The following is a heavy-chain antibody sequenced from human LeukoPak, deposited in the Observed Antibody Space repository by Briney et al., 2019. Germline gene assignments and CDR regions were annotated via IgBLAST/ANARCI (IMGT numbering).Heavy chain of an antibody. CDR1: GYRFTSYW. D-gene: IGHD6-13*01. Sequence: GESLKISCKDSGYRFTSYWIGWVRQMPGRGLEWMGIISPTDSDTRYSPSCQGQVTISADRSISTAYLQWSSLKASDAAMYYCARYLGIAAAGTDSFDIWGQGTMVTVSS. CDR3: ARYLGIAAAGTDSFDI. V-gene: IGHV5-51*01. CDR2: ISPTDSDT. J-gene: IGHJ3*02.